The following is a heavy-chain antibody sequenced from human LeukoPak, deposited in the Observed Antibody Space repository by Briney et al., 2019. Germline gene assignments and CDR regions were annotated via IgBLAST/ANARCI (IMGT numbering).Heavy chain of an antibody. Sequence: GASVKVSCKTSNTFLNYGITWVRQAPGQGLEWMGWIDAYSGNSEFAQKFQGRVTMTTDASSGTAYMELTNLTPDDTAVYFCARDSSAFYGSEYFQHWGQGTLVTVSS. D-gene: IGHD2/OR15-2a*01. J-gene: IGHJ1*01. CDR1: NTFLNYG. V-gene: IGHV1-18*01. CDR2: IDAYSGNS. CDR3: ARDSSAFYGSEYFQH.